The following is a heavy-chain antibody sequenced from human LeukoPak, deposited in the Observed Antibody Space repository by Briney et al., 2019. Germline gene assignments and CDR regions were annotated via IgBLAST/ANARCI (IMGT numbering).Heavy chain of an antibody. CDR2: ISSSSSTI. Sequence: PGGSLRLSCAASGFTFSSYSMNWVRQAPGKGLEWVAYISSSSSTIYYADSVKGRFTISRDNAKNSLYLQMNSLRAEDTAVYYCARDLEAYDYVWGNIDYWGQGTLVTVSS. J-gene: IGHJ4*02. V-gene: IGHV3-48*04. CDR3: ARDLEAYDYVWGNIDY. D-gene: IGHD3-16*01. CDR1: GFTFSSYS.